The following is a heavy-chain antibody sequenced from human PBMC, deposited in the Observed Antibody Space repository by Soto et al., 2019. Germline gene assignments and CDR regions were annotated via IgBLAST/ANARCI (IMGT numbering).Heavy chain of an antibody. Sequence: EVQLLESGGGLVQPGGSLRVSCAASGFTFSSFAMSWVRQAPGKGLEWVSGISGSGGSTYYADSVKGRFTISRDNSENTLYLQMNSLRVEDTAVYYCAKGEQWLEVDYWGRGTLVTVSS. J-gene: IGHJ4*02. CDR3: AKGEQWLEVDY. D-gene: IGHD6-19*01. V-gene: IGHV3-23*01. CDR2: ISGSGGST. CDR1: GFTFSSFA.